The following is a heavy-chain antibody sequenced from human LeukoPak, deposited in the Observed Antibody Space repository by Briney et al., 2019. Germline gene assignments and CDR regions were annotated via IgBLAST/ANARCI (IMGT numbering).Heavy chain of an antibody. Sequence: ASVRVSCKASGYPFTSFGISWVRQAPGQGLEWMGWISGYNGKTKYADNLQGRVTMTTDTSTSTAYMELGSLRSDDMAVYYCARDRVYHYSNPRGFDYWGQGTLVTVSS. V-gene: IGHV1-18*03. CDR3: ARDRVYHYSNPRGFDY. J-gene: IGHJ4*02. D-gene: IGHD4-11*01. CDR1: GYPFTSFG. CDR2: ISGYNGKT.